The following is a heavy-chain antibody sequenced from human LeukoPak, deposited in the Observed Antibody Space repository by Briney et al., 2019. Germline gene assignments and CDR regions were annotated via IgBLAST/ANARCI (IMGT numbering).Heavy chain of an antibody. CDR3: ARGLTYCSSTSCSMGNWFDP. Sequence: SETLSLTCTVSGGSISSTTYYWAWIRQPPGKGLEWIGSIYKAGNTNYSPSLRSRVFISVDTSNNQFSLKLSSVTAADTAVYYCARGLTYCSSTSCSMGNWFDPWGQGTLVTVSS. D-gene: IGHD2-2*01. CDR2: IYKAGNT. J-gene: IGHJ5*02. CDR1: GGSISSTTYY. V-gene: IGHV4-39*01.